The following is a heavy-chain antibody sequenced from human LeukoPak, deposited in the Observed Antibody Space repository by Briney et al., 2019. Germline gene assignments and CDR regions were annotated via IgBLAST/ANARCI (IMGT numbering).Heavy chain of an antibody. J-gene: IGHJ6*02. CDR3: AKDGMDV. Sequence: GGSLRLSCVASGLTFGSRYMNWVRQAPGKGLEWVSALYLAVNTYYADSVRGRFTISRDNSKNSLYLQMNSLRTEDTALYYCAKDGMDVWGQGTTVTVSS. V-gene: IGHV3-53*05. CDR2: LYLAVNT. CDR1: GLTFGSRY.